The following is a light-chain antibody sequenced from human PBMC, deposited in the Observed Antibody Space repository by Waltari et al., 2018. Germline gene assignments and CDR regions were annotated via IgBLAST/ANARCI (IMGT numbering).Light chain of an antibody. CDR2: PAS. V-gene: IGKV1-9*01. J-gene: IGKJ3*01. CDR3: QDLHDYPV. Sequence: IQLTQSPSSLSASVGDRVTISCRASHGLSSHLAWYQPKPSKAPTLLIYPASTLESGVPSRFSGSGSGTEFTLTITSLQPEDFATYFCQDLHDYPVFGPGTKVDIK. CDR1: HGLSSH.